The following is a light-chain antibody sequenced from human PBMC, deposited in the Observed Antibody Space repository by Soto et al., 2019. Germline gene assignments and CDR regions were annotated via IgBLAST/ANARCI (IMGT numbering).Light chain of an antibody. CDR3: QQYGDSPIT. Sequence: EIVLTQSPGTLSLSPGERAPLSCRASQTVSFNYLAWYQQKPGQPPRLLIYGASNRATGVPDRFSGSGSGTDFNLTISRLEPGDSAVYYCQQYGDSPITFGPGTNVDIQ. J-gene: IGKJ3*01. CDR2: GAS. V-gene: IGKV3-20*01. CDR1: QTVSFNY.